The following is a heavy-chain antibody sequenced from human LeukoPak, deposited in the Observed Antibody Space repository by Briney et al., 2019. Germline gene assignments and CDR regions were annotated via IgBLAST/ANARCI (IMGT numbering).Heavy chain of an antibody. J-gene: IGHJ3*02. CDR3: ARREVGATRFWAFDI. D-gene: IGHD1-26*01. CDR1: GYSFTSYW. V-gene: IGHV5-51*01. CDR2: IYPGDSDT. Sequence: GESLKISCKGSGYSFTSYWIGWVRQMPGKGLEWMGIIYPGDSDTRYSPSFQGQVTISADKSISTAYLQWSSLKASDTAMYYCARREVGATRFWAFDIWGQGTMVTVSS.